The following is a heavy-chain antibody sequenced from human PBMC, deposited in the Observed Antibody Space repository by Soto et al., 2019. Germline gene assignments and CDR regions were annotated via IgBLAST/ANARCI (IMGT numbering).Heavy chain of an antibody. CDR1: GGSISSGGYS. J-gene: IGHJ5*02. V-gene: IGHV4-30-2*01. CDR3: ARARMTTVTTNWFDP. CDR2: IYHSGST. Sequence: QLQLQESGSGLVKPSQTLSLTCAVSGGSISSGGYSWSWIRQPPGKGLEWIGYIYHSGSTYYNPSLKSRVTISVDRSKNQFSLKLSSVTAADTAVYYCARARMTTVTTNWFDPWGQGTLVTVSS. D-gene: IGHD4-17*01.